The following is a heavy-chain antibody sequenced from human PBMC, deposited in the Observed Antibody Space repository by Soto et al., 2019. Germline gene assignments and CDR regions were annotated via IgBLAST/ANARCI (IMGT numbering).Heavy chain of an antibody. J-gene: IGHJ6*02. V-gene: IGHV1-69*12. Sequence: QVQLVQSGAEVKKPGSSVKVSCKASGGTFSSYAISWVRQAPGQGLEWMGGIIPIFGTANYAQKFQGRVTSAAAESTGTAYMELSSLRSEDTAVYYCARETTAPLNESRSEGYYGMGVWGQGTTVTVSS. CDR3: ARETTAPLNESRSEGYYGMGV. CDR1: GGTFSSYA. CDR2: IIPIFGTA. D-gene: IGHD4-17*01.